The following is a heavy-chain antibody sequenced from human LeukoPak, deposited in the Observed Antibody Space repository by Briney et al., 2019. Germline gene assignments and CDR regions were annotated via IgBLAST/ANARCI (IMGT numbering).Heavy chain of an antibody. V-gene: IGHV4-30-4*07. CDR1: GGSISSGGYS. D-gene: IGHD6-13*01. Sequence: TLSLTCSVSGGSISSGGYSWSWIRQSPGKGLEWIGYIYYSGSTYYNPSLKSRVTISVDTSKNQFSLKLSSVTAADTAVYYCARGGKLGNYFDYWGQGTLVTVSS. J-gene: IGHJ4*02. CDR2: IYYSGST. CDR3: ARGGKLGNYFDY.